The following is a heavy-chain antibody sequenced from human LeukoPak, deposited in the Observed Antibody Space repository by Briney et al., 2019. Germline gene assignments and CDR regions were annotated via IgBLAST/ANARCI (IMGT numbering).Heavy chain of an antibody. V-gene: IGHV3-23*01. CDR3: AKVPSYYYDSSGYYGYFDY. Sequence: PGGSLRLSCAASGFTFSTYAMSWVRQAPGKGLEWVSGISGGGGNTHYADSVKGRFTISRDNSKNALNLQLNSLRAEDTAVYYCAKVPSYYYDSSGYYGYFDYWGQGTLVTVSS. CDR2: ISGGGGNT. J-gene: IGHJ4*02. CDR1: GFTFSTYA. D-gene: IGHD3-22*01.